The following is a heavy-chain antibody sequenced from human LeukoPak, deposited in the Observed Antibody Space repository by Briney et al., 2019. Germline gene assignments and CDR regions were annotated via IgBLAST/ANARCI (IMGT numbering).Heavy chain of an antibody. CDR3: ARVGNVAVYDSSGYYYGY. D-gene: IGHD3-22*01. V-gene: IGHV1-2*02. J-gene: IGHJ4*02. Sequence: ASVKVSCKASGYTFTSYYMHWVRQAPGQGLEWMGWINPNSGGTNYAQKFQGRVTMTRDTSISTAYMELSRLRSDDTAVYYCARVGNVAVYDSSGYYYGYWGQGTLVTVSS. CDR1: GYTFTSYY. CDR2: INPNSGGT.